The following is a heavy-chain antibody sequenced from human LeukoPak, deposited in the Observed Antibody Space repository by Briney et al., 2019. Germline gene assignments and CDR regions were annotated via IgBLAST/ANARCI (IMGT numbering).Heavy chain of an antibody. J-gene: IGHJ5*02. D-gene: IGHD6-13*01. Sequence: GGSLRLSCAASGFTFSSYWMNWARQAPGKGLEWVASINHNGNVNYYVDSVKGRFTISRDNSKNTLYLQMNSLRAEDTAVYYCAKVVAAAGITWFDPWGQGTLVTVSS. CDR1: GFTFSSYW. CDR3: AKVVAAAGITWFDP. CDR2: INHNGNVN. V-gene: IGHV3-7*03.